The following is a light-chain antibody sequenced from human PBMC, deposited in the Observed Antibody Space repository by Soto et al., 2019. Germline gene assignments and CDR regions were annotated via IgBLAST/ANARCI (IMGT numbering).Light chain of an antibody. V-gene: IGKV3-11*01. J-gene: IGKJ4*01. Sequence: EKVMTQSPAPPSLSPGGKGTPSLRASQSVSTYVAWYQQKPGQAPRLLIYDASNRATGIPARFSGSGSGTDFTLTISSLEPEDFAVYYCQQRSNWLLTFGGGTKVDIK. CDR1: QSVSTY. CDR3: QQRSNWLLT. CDR2: DAS.